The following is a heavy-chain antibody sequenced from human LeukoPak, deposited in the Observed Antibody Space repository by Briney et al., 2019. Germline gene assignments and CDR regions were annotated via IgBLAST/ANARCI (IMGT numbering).Heavy chain of an antibody. D-gene: IGHD1-26*01. V-gene: IGHV3-23*01. CDR1: GFTFSSYP. CDR2: IGDSGGNT. J-gene: IGHJ4*02. Sequence: PGGSLRLSCAASGFTFSSYPMTWVRQAPGKGLDWVSTIGDSGGNTFYADSVKGRFTISRDNSKNTLFLQMSSLRAEDTAVYYCARDVGITMGATDYWGQGALVTVSS. CDR3: ARDVGITMGATDY.